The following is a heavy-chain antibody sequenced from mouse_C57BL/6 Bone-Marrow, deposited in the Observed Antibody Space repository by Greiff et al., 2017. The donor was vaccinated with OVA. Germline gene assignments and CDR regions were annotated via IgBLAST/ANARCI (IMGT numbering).Heavy chain of an antibody. CDR1: GFTFSDYG. Sequence: DVMLVESGGGLVKPGGSLKLSCAASGFTFSDYGMHWVRQAPEKGLEWVAYISSGSSTIYYADTVKGRFTISRDNAKNTLFLQMTSLRSEDTAMYYCARLGRRDYWGQGTTLTVSS. CDR3: ARLGRRDY. CDR2: ISSGSSTI. D-gene: IGHD4-1*01. V-gene: IGHV5-17*01. J-gene: IGHJ2*01.